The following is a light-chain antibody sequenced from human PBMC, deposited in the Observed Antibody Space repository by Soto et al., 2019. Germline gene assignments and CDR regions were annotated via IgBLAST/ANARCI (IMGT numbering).Light chain of an antibody. Sequence: DIQMTQSPSTLSASVGDRVTITCRASQSISTWLAWYHLSPGKAPKLLIYVASTLESGDPSRFSGSGSGTEFTLTIRSLQADHFATYYCKRYRGHPICTFGPGTKVHSK. CDR2: VAS. J-gene: IGKJ3*01. CDR3: KRYRGHPICT. CDR1: QSISTW. V-gene: IGKV1-5*01.